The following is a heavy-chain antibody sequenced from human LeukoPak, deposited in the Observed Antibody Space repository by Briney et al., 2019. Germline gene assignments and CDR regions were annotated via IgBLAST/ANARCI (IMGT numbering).Heavy chain of an antibody. CDR2: INPSGGST. CDR3: ARERPTIAARSSNWFDP. J-gene: IGHJ5*02. V-gene: IGHV1-46*01. CDR1: GYTFTSYY. Sequence: ASVKVSCKASGYTFTSYYMHWARQAPGQGLEWMGIINPSGGSTSYAQKFQGRVTMTRDTSTSTVYMELSSLRSEDTAVYYCARERPTIAARSSNWFDPWGQGTLVTVSS. D-gene: IGHD6-6*01.